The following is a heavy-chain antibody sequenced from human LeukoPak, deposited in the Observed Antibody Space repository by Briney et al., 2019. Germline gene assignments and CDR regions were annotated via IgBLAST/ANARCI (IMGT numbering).Heavy chain of an antibody. CDR2: IYHSGST. Sequence: SETLSLTCTVSGYSISSGYYWGWIRQPPGKGLEWIGSIYHSGSTYYNLSLKSRVTISVDTSKNQFSLKLSSVTAADTAVYYCARDSKGLWFGERSHYFDYWGQGTLVTVSS. V-gene: IGHV4-38-2*02. J-gene: IGHJ4*02. CDR1: GYSISSGYY. CDR3: ARDSKGLWFGERSHYFDY. D-gene: IGHD3-10*01.